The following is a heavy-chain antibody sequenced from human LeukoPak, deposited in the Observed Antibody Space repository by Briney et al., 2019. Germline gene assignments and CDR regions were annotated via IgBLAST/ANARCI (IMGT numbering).Heavy chain of an antibody. D-gene: IGHD3-10*01. V-gene: IGHV4-34*01. Sequence: SETLSLTCAVYGGSFSGYHWSWIRQPPGKGLEWIGEINHSGSTNYNPSLKSRVTISVDTSKNQFSLKLSSVTAADTAVYYCARGRRLLWFGELLSGGNWFDPWGQGTLVTVSS. J-gene: IGHJ5*02. CDR3: ARGRRLLWFGELLSGGNWFDP. CDR1: GGSFSGYH. CDR2: INHSGST.